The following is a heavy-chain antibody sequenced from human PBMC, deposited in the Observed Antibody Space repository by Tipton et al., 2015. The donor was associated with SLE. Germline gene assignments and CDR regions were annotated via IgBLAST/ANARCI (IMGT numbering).Heavy chain of an antibody. Sequence: TLSLTCTVSGDSIISSYWSWIRQPPGKGLEWIGYIYYSGTTNYNPSLKSRVTISVDTSKNQVSLKLSSVTAADTAVYYCASARDHWLVYDYWDQGTLVTVSS. J-gene: IGHJ4*02. CDR1: GDSIISSY. V-gene: IGHV4-59*01. CDR3: ASARDHWLVYDY. CDR2: IYYSGTT. D-gene: IGHD6-19*01.